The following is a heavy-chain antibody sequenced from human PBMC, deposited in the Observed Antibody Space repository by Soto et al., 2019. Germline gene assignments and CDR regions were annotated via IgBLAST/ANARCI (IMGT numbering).Heavy chain of an antibody. CDR2: ISSSSSTI. CDR3: ARLSPDNFHYYYYYMDV. V-gene: IGHV3-48*01. CDR1: GFTFSSYS. J-gene: IGHJ6*03. Sequence: PGGSLRLSCAASGFTFSSYSMNWVRQAPGKGLEWVSYISSSSSTIYYADSVKGRLTISRDNANNSLYMQMNSLRAEDTAVYYCARLSPDNFHYYYYYMDVWGKGPAVPVSS. D-gene: IGHD3-9*01.